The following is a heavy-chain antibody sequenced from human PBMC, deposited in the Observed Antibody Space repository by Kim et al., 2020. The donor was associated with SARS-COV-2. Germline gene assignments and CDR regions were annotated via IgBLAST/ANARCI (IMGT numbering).Heavy chain of an antibody. J-gene: IGHJ6*02. D-gene: IGHD2-2*02. Sequence: GGSLRLSCSASGFTFSSYAMHWVRQAPGKGLEYVSAISSNGGSTYYADSVKGRFTISRDNSKNTLYLQMSSLRAEDTAVYYCVNGYCSSTSCYSGMDVWGQGTTVTVSS. CDR1: GFTFSSYA. V-gene: IGHV3-64D*06. CDR3: VNGYCSSTSCYSGMDV. CDR2: ISSNGGST.